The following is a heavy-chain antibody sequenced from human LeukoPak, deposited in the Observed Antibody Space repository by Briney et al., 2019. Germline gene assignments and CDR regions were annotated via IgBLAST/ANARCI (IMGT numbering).Heavy chain of an antibody. Sequence: ASVKVSCKASGYTFTSYDINWVRQAPGQGLEWMGWMNPNSGNTGYAQKFQGRVTMTRNTSISTAYMELSSLRFEDTAVYYCAGHRSDYSGIWFDPWGQGTLVTVSS. J-gene: IGHJ5*02. D-gene: IGHD4-11*01. CDR2: MNPNSGNT. V-gene: IGHV1-8*02. CDR3: AGHRSDYSGIWFDP. CDR1: GYTFTSYD.